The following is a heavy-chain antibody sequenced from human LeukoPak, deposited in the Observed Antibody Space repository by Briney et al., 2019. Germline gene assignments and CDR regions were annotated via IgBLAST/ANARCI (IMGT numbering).Heavy chain of an antibody. CDR3: ARNLGYCSSTSCPWDFQH. CDR1: GYTLTELS. CDR2: FDPEDGET. D-gene: IGHD2-2*01. J-gene: IGHJ1*01. Sequence: ASVKVSCKVSGYTLTELSMHWVRQAPGKGLEWMGGFDPEDGETIYAQKFQGRVTMTEDTSTDTAYMELSRLRPDDTAVYYCARNLGYCSSTSCPWDFQHWGQGTLVTVSS. V-gene: IGHV1-24*01.